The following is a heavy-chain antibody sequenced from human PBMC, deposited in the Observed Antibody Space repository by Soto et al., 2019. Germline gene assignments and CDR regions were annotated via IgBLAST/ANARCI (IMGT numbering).Heavy chain of an antibody. CDR3: VRDNNSSYDY. Sequence: PGGSLRLSCAASGFIFSSHWMHWVRQAPGKGLVWVSHIGPDGSNMRDADSVQGRFTISRDNARNTLYLQMNSLRDEDTAVYYCVRDNNSSYDYWGQGILVTVSS. CDR2: IGPDGSNM. J-gene: IGHJ4*02. V-gene: IGHV3-74*01. CDR1: GFIFSSHW. D-gene: IGHD6-6*01.